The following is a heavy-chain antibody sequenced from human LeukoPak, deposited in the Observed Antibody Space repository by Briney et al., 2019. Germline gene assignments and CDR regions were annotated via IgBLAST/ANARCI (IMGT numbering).Heavy chain of an antibody. D-gene: IGHD4-17*01. V-gene: IGHV3-15*01. CDR1: GFTFSNAW. J-gene: IGHJ4*02. CDR3: TTDWGSLHDYGAQLFDY. Sequence: PGGSLRLSCAASGFTFSNAWMSWVRQAPGKGLEWVGRIKSKTDGGTTDYAAPVKGRFTISRDDSKNTLYLQMNSLKTEDTAVYYCTTDWGSLHDYGAQLFDYWGQGTLVTVSS. CDR2: IKSKTDGGTT.